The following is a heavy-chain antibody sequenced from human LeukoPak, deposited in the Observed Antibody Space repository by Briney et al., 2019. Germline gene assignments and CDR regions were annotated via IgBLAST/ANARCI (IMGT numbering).Heavy chain of an antibody. Sequence: SVKVSCKASGGTFSSYAISWVRQAPGQGLEWVGGIIPIFGTANYAQKFQGRVTITTDESTSTAYMELSSLRAEDAAVYYCAQAPYHRSAYELEFDYWGQGTRVTGSS. J-gene: IGHJ4*02. CDR1: GGTFSSYA. V-gene: IGHV1-69*05. CDR2: IIPIFGTA. D-gene: IGHD3-3*01. CDR3: AQAPYHRSAYELEFDY.